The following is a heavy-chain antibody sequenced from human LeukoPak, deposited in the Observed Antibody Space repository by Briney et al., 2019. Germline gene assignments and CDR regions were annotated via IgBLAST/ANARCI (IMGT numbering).Heavy chain of an antibody. CDR3: ARHESCSNGVCYQINS. Sequence: GESLKISCKGSGYSFTSYWISWVRQMPGKGLEWMGRIDPSDSYTNYSPSFQGHVTISADKSISTAYLQWSSLKASDTAMYYCARHESCSNGVCYQINSWGQGTLVTVSS. J-gene: IGHJ4*02. V-gene: IGHV5-10-1*01. D-gene: IGHD2-8*01. CDR2: IDPSDSYT. CDR1: GYSFTSYW.